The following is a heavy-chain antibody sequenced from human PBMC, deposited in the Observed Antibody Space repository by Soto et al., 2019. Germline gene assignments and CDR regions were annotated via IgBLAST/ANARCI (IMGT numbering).Heavy chain of an antibody. CDR2: IYHSGST. CDR1: GGSISSGGYS. V-gene: IGHV4-30-2*01. Sequence: QLQLQESGSGLVKPSQTLSLTCAVSGGSISSGGYSWSWIRQPPGKGLEWIGYIYHSGSTYYNPSLKSRVTISVDMSKNQFSLKLSSVTAADTAVYYCASSHAGAHITAAVHWGQGTLVTVSS. CDR3: ASSHAGAHITAAVH. D-gene: IGHD6-13*01. J-gene: IGHJ4*02.